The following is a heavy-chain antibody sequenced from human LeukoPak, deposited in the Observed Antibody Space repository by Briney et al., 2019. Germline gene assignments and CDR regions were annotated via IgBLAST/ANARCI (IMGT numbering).Heavy chain of an antibody. J-gene: IGHJ4*02. D-gene: IGHD1-26*01. Sequence: QPGGSLRLSCAASGFTFSSYEMNWVRQAPGKGLEWVSYISSSGSTIYYADSVKGRFTISRDNAKNSLYLQMNSLRAEDMAVYYCARQELLGVFDYWGQGTLVTVSS. V-gene: IGHV3-48*03. CDR3: ARQELLGVFDY. CDR1: GFTFSSYE. CDR2: ISSSGSTI.